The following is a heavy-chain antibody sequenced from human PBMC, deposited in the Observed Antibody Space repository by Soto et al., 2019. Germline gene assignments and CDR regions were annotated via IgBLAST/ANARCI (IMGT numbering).Heavy chain of an antibody. Sequence: SETLSLTCAVYGGSFSGYYWSWIRQPPGKGLEWIGEINHSGSTNYNPSLKSRVTISVDTSKNQFSLKLSSVTAADTAVYYCARACNHCVCYRWGQGTLVTVSS. CDR1: GGSFSGYY. D-gene: IGHD2-8*01. V-gene: IGHV4-34*01. CDR2: INHSGST. J-gene: IGHJ4*02. CDR3: ARACNHCVCYR.